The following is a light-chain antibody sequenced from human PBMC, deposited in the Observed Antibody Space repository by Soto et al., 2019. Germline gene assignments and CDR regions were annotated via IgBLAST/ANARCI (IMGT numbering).Light chain of an antibody. CDR3: QIYNNWVGT. CDR1: QSISSN. CDR2: GAA. Sequence: EIVMTQSPAILSVSPGERATLSCRANQSISSNLAWYQQKPGQAPRLLIYGAATRATGIPARFSGSGSVTDFNLTINSLQSEDVVDDYCQIYNNWVGTVGGGTKVEIK. V-gene: IGKV3-15*01. J-gene: IGKJ4*01.